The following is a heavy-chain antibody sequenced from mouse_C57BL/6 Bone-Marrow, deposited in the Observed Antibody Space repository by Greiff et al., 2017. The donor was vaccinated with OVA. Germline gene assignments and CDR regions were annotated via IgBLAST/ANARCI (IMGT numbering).Heavy chain of an antibody. CDR1: GFTFSDFY. Sequence: EVMLVESGGGLVQSGRSLRLSCATSGFTFSDFYMEWVRQAPGKGLEWIAASRNKANDYTTEYSASVKGRFIVSRDTSQSILYLQMNALRAEDTAIYYCARDAYYYGSGHWYFDVWGTGTTVTVSS. J-gene: IGHJ1*03. CDR3: ARDAYYYGSGHWYFDV. D-gene: IGHD1-1*01. CDR2: SRNKANDYTT. V-gene: IGHV7-1*01.